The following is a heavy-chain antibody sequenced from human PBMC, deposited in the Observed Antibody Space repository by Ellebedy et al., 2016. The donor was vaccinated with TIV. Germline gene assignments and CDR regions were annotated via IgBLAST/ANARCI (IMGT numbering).Heavy chain of an antibody. Sequence: GESLKISCAASGFSFGSYSMNWVRQAPGKGLEWVSSISSSSSETFYADSVKGRFSISRDNAKSSLYLQMNSLRAEDTAVYYCARAFNGDYWGQGTPVTVSS. CDR2: ISSSSSET. J-gene: IGHJ4*02. CDR3: ARAFNGDY. CDR1: GFSFGSYS. V-gene: IGHV3-21*06. D-gene: IGHD2/OR15-2a*01.